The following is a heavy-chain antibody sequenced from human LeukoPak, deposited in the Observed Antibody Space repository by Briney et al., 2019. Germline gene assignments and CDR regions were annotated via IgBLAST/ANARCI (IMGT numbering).Heavy chain of an antibody. CDR2: ISSSSSYI. J-gene: IGHJ4*02. D-gene: IGHD6-19*01. CDR3: ARLPGIAVAGSLGH. Sequence: GGSLRLSCAASGFTFSSYSMNWVRQAPGKGLEWVSSISSSSSYIYYADSVKGRFTISRDNAKNSLYLQMNSLRAEDTAVYYCARLPGIAVAGSLGHWGQGTLVTASS. V-gene: IGHV3-21*01. CDR1: GFTFSSYS.